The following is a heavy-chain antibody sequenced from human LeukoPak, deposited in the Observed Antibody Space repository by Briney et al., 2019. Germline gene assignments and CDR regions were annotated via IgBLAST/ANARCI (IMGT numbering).Heavy chain of an antibody. CDR2: IYHSGST. Sequence: SQTLSLTCAVSGGSISSGGYSLSWIRQPPGKGLEWIGYIYHSGSTYYNPSLKSRVTISVDRSKNQFSLKLSSVTAADTAVYYCAREKSHIYYFDYWGQGTLVTVSS. CDR3: AREKSHIYYFDY. J-gene: IGHJ4*02. V-gene: IGHV4-30-2*01. CDR1: GGSISSGGYS.